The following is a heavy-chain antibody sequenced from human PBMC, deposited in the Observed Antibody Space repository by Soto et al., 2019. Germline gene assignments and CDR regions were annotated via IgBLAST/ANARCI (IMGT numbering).Heavy chain of an antibody. Sequence: QVQLVQSGAEVKKPRASVKVSCKASGYTFTSYGISWVRQAPGQGLEWMGWISAYNGNTNYAQKLQGRVTMTTDTSTSTAYIELRSLRSDETAVYYCARESSSSCHDYWGQGTLVTVSS. D-gene: IGHD6-13*01. J-gene: IGHJ4*02. CDR1: GYTFTSYG. CDR3: ARESSSSCHDY. V-gene: IGHV1-18*01. CDR2: ISAYNGNT.